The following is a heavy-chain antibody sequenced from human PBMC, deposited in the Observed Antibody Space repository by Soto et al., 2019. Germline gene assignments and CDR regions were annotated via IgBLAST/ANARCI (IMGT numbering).Heavy chain of an antibody. CDR2: ISGSGGST. Sequence: GGSLRLSCAASGFTFSSYAMSWVRQAPGKGLEWVSAISGSGGSTYYADSVKGRFTISRDNSKNTLYLQMNSLRAEDTAVYYCAKGGVLNGDYDYIWGSYRLPYYFDYWGQGTLVTVSS. J-gene: IGHJ4*02. V-gene: IGHV3-23*01. CDR3: AKGGVLNGDYDYIWGSYRLPYYFDY. D-gene: IGHD3-16*02. CDR1: GFTFSSYA.